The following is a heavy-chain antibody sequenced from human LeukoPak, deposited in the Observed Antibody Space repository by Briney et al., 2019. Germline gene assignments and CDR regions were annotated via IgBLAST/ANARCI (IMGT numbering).Heavy chain of an antibody. J-gene: IGHJ6*02. D-gene: IGHD3-10*01. Sequence: PSQTLSLTCAVSGGSISSGGYSWSWIRQPPGKGLEWIGYIYHSGSTYYNPSLKSRVTISVDRSKNQFSLKLSSVTAADTAVYYCASSSYYYGSGSYRNPPYYYYGMDVWGQGTTVTVSS. V-gene: IGHV4-30-2*01. CDR3: ASSSYYYGSGSYRNPPYYYYGMDV. CDR1: GGSISSGGYS. CDR2: IYHSGST.